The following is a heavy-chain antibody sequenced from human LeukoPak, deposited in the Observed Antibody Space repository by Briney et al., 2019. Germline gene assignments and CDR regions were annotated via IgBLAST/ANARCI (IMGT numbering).Heavy chain of an antibody. CDR3: VREVAAGSHRGFDY. J-gene: IGHJ4*02. CDR1: GGSITTHNW. CDR2: IYHTGHT. V-gene: IGHV4-4*02. Sequence: NPSETLSLTCAVSGGSITTHNWWQWVRQSPGRGLEWIGEIYHTGHTNYNPYLEHRVIMSVDKSKDQFSLKVYSVTAADTAVYYCVREVAAGSHRGFDYWGQGTLVTVSS. D-gene: IGHD6-19*01.